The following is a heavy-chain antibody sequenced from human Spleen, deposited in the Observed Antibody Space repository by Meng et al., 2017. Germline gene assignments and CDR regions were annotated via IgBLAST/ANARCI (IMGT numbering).Heavy chain of an antibody. Sequence: SGPTLVKPTQTLSLTCTFSGFSLSTSGMCVSWIRQPPGKALEWLALIDWDDDKYYSTSLKTRLTISKDTSKNQVVLTMTNMDPVDTATYYCARIHGANSGVWEGAFDIWGQGTMVTVSS. CDR3: ARIHGANSGVWEGAFDI. CDR1: GFSLSTSGMC. CDR2: IDWDDDK. D-gene: IGHD4-23*01. J-gene: IGHJ3*02. V-gene: IGHV2-70*01.